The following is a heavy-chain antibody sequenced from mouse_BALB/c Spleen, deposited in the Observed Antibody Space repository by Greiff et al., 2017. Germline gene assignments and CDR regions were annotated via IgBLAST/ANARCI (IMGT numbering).Heavy chain of an antibody. CDR3: AREIRDYYFDY. Sequence: QLQQSGPGLVKPSQSLSLTCTVTGYSITSDYAWNWIRQFPGNKLEWMGYISYSGSTSYNPSLKSRISITRDTSKNQFFLQLNSVTTEDTATYYCAREIRDYYFDYWGQGTTLTVSS. J-gene: IGHJ2*01. V-gene: IGHV3-2*02. CDR2: ISYSGST. D-gene: IGHD5-1-1*01. CDR1: GYSITSDYA.